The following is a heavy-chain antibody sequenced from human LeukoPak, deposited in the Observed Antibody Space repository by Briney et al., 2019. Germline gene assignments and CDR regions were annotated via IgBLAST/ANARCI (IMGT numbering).Heavy chain of an antibody. Sequence: ASVEVSCKASGGTFRTYSVTWVRQAPGQGLEWMGGIIPIFGTPNYAQKFQGRVKVTTDDATGTAYMELSSLMSEDTAIYYCARVDRYHFYLDVWGKGTPVTVSS. V-gene: IGHV1-69*05. CDR3: ARVDRYHFYLDV. CDR1: GGTFRTYS. J-gene: IGHJ6*03. CDR2: IIPIFGTP.